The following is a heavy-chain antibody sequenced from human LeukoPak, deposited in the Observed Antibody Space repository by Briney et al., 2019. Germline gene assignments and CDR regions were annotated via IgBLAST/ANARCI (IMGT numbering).Heavy chain of an antibody. D-gene: IGHD3-3*01. CDR3: ARGSGYAVLDY. J-gene: IGHJ4*02. CDR2: IYSGGST. CDR1: GFTVSSNH. V-gene: IGHV3-66*01. Sequence: PGGSLRLSCAASGFTVSSNHMSWVRQAPGKGLEWVSVIYSGGSTYYADSVKGRFTISRDNSKNTLYLQMNSLRAEDTAVYYCARGSGYAVLDYWGQGTLVSVSS.